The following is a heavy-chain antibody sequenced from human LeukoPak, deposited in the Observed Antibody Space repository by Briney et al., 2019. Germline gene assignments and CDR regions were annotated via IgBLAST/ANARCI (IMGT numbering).Heavy chain of an antibody. D-gene: IGHD3-22*01. CDR3: ARGHYYDSSGHFDY. CDR1: GGTFSSYA. V-gene: IGHV1-69*04. CDR2: IIPILGIA. Sequence: ASVTVSCKASGGTFSSYAIRWVRQAPGQGLEWLGRIIPILGIANYAQKFQGRVTITADKSTSTAYMELSSLRSEDTAVYYCARGHYYDSSGHFDYWGQGTLVTVSS. J-gene: IGHJ4*02.